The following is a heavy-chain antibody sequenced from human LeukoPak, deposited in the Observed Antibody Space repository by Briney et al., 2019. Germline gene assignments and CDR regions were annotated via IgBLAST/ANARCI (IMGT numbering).Heavy chain of an antibody. D-gene: IGHD3-22*01. CDR3: ARGRDYYDSSGYYVY. CDR2: INPNSGGT. J-gene: IGHJ4*02. CDR1: GYTFTGYY. V-gene: IGHV1-2*02. Sequence: ASVKVSCKASGYTFTGYYMHWVRQAPGRGLEWMGWINPNSGGTNYAQKFQGRVTMTRDTSISTAYMELRRLRSDDTAVYYCARGRDYYDSSGYYVYWGQGTLVTVSS.